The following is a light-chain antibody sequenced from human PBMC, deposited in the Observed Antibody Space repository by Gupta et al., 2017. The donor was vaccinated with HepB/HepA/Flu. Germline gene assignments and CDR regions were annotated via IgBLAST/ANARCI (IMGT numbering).Light chain of an antibody. CDR1: QSVLYSSNNKNY. V-gene: IGKV4-1*01. Sequence: DIVMTQSPDSLAVSLGERANINCKSSQSVLYSSNNKNYLAWYQQKPGQPPKLLIYGASTRESGVPDRFSGSGSGKDFTLTISSLQAEDVAVYYCQQYYSTPETFGQGTKVEIK. CDR3: QQYYSTPET. J-gene: IGKJ1*01. CDR2: GAS.